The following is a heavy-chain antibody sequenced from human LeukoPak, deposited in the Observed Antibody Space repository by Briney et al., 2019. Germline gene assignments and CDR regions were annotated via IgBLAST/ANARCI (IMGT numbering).Heavy chain of an antibody. CDR3: TRPPRNDYNDAFDI. CDR2: IRSKAHSYAT. J-gene: IGHJ3*02. V-gene: IGHV3-73*01. Sequence: GGSLRLSCAASGFTFSGSSMHWVRQASGKGLEWVGRIRSKAHSYATAYAASVKGRFTVSRDDSKNTAYLQMNSLKSDDTAVYYCTRPPRNDYNDAFDIWGQGTMGSVSS. CDR1: GFTFSGSS. D-gene: IGHD5-24*01.